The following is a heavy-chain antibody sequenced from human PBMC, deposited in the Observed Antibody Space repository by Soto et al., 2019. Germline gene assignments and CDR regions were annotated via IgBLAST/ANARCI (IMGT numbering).Heavy chain of an antibody. CDR1: GFTFTNNA. CDR3: AKGRGGSGSLTPRVDF. Sequence: EVQLLESGGGLVQPGGSLRLSCPAPGFTFTNNALTWVGKPPGKGLEWVSAISGGGDTTSYADSVKGRFPVSRAGSKNTLYLQMSSLRAEDTALYYCAKGRGGSGSLTPRVDFWGQGTLVTVSS. D-gene: IGHD3-10*01. CDR2: ISGGGDTT. V-gene: IGHV3-23*01. J-gene: IGHJ4*02.